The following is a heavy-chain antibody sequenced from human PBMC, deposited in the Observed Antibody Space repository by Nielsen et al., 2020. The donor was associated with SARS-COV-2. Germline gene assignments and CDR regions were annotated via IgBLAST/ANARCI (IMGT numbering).Heavy chain of an antibody. V-gene: IGHV3-9*01. CDR1: GFTFDDYA. J-gene: IGHJ3*02. D-gene: IGHD6-13*01. CDR2: TNWNGGTT. CDR3: VNCRTSWLDDDLDDI. Sequence: SLKISCAASGFTFDDYAMHWVRQPPGKGLEWVSGTNWNGGTTGYGDSVKGRFTISRDNSKNTLYLEMSRLRPEDTAVYYCVNCRTSWLDDDLDDIWGQGTMVTVSA.